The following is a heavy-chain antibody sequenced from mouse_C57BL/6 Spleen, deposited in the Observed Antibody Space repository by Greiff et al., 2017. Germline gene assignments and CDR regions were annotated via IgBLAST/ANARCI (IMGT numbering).Heavy chain of an antibody. J-gene: IGHJ1*03. CDR2: ISSGSSTI. V-gene: IGHV5-17*01. CDR1: GFTFSDYG. CDR3: ARTYFDV. Sequence: DVHLVESGGGLVKPGGSLKLSCAASGFTFSDYGMHWVRQAPEKGLEWVAYISSGSSTIYYADTVKGRFTISRDNAKNPLFLQMTSLRSEDTAMYYCARTYFDVWGTGTTVTVSS.